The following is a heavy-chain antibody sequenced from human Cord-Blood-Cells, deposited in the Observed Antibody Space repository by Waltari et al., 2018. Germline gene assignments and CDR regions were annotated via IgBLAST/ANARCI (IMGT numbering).Heavy chain of an antibody. J-gene: IGHJ4*02. Sequence: QMQLVQSGPEAKKPGTSVKVSCKASGFTFTSSAVQWVRQARGQRLEWIGWIVVGSGNTNYAQKFQERVTITRDMSTSTAYMELSSLRSEDTAVYYCAASRFYTDFWSGPDYWGQGTLVTVSS. CDR3: AASRFYTDFWSGPDY. CDR2: IVVGSGNT. V-gene: IGHV1-58*01. D-gene: IGHD3-3*01. CDR1: GFTFTSSA.